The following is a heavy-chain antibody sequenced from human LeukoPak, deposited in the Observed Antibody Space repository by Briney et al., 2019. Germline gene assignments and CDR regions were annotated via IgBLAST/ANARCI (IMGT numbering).Heavy chain of an antibody. J-gene: IGHJ4*02. CDR2: ISSSSSYI. D-gene: IGHD2-21*02. CDR1: GFTFSSYS. CDR3: ARDTYCGGDCYSNYFDY. V-gene: IGHV3-21*01. Sequence: GGSLRLSCAASGFTFSSYSMNWVRQAPGKGMEWVSSISSSSSYIYYADSVKGRFTISRDNAKNSLYPQMNSLRAEDTAVYYCARDTYCGGDCYSNYFDYWGQGTLVTVSS.